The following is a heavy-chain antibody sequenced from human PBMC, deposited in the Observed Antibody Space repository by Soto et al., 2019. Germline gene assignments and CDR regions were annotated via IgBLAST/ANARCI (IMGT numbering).Heavy chain of an antibody. D-gene: IGHD6-13*01. CDR2: IIPIFGTA. J-gene: IGHJ4*02. Sequence: GASVKVSCKSSGGTFSSYSMSWVRQAPGQGLEWMGWIIPIFGTANYAQKFQGRVTITADESTSTAYMELSSLRSEDTAVYYCARDHPAAAGSYFDYWGQGTLVTVSS. CDR1: GGTFSSYS. CDR3: ARDHPAAAGSYFDY. V-gene: IGHV1-69*13.